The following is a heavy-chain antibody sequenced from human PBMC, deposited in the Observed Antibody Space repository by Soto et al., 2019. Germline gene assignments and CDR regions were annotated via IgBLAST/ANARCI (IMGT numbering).Heavy chain of an antibody. CDR2: ISSSSSYI. CDR3: AREEEIVGATWDAFDI. J-gene: IGHJ3*02. D-gene: IGHD1-26*01. CDR1: GFTFSSYS. Sequence: EVQLVESGGGLVKPGGSLRLSCAASGFTFSSYSMNWVRQAPGKGLEWVTSISSSSSYIYYADSVKGRFTISRDNPKNSLYLQMNRLRAEDTAVYYCAREEEIVGATWDAFDIWGQGTMVTVSS. V-gene: IGHV3-21*01.